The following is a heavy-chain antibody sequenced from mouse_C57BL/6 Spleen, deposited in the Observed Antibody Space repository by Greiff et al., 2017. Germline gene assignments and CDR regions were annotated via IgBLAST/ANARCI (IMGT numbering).Heavy chain of an antibody. V-gene: IGHV1-50*01. D-gene: IGHD2-3*01. Sequence: QVQLQQSGAELVKPGASVKLSCKASGYTFTSYWMQWVKQRPGQGLEWIGEIDPSDSYTNYNQKFKGKATLTVDTSSSTAYMQLSSLTSEDSAVYYCARSHVGYYVGVAYWGQGTLVTVSA. CDR3: ARSHVGYYVGVAY. CDR1: GYTFTSYW. CDR2: IDPSDSYT. J-gene: IGHJ3*01.